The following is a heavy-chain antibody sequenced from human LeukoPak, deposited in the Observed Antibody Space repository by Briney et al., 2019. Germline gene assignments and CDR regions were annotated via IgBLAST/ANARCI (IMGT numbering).Heavy chain of an antibody. CDR3: ARARGRIFGVVTPSYYYYYMDV. V-gene: IGHV1-8*01. D-gene: IGHD3-3*01. CDR1: GYTFTSYD. J-gene: IGHJ6*03. Sequence: GASVKVSCKASGYTFTSYDINWVRQASGQGLEWMGWMNPNSGNTGYAQKFQGRVTMTRNTSISTAYMELSSLRSEDTAVYYCARARGRIFGVVTPSYYYYYMDVWGKGTTVTVSS. CDR2: MNPNSGNT.